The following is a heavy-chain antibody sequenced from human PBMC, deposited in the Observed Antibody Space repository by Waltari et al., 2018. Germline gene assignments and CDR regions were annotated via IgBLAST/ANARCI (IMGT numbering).Heavy chain of an antibody. CDR2: ISWNSGSI. CDR1: GFTFDDYA. V-gene: IGHV3-9*03. CDR3: AKDSSSSWYGGGVDY. D-gene: IGHD6-13*01. Sequence: EVQLVESGGGLVQPGRSLRLSCAASGFTFDDYAMHWVRQAPGKGLEWVSGISWNSGSIGYANSVKGRFTISRDNAKNPLYLQMNSLGAEDMALYYCAKDSSSSWYGGGVDYWGQGTLVTVSS. J-gene: IGHJ4*02.